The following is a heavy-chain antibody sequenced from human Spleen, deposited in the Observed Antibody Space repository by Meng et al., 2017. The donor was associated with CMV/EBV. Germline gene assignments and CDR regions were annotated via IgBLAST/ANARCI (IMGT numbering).Heavy chain of an antibody. CDR3: ARASHIWFTLGPEGP. CDR2: INPSGGST. J-gene: IGHJ5*02. CDR1: GYTFTSYY. Sequence: ASVKVSCKASGYTFTSYYMHWVRQAPGQGLEWMGIINPSGGSTSYAQKFQGRVTMTRDTSTSTVHMELSSLRSEDTAVYYCARASHIWFTLGPEGPWGQGTLVTVSS. D-gene: IGHD3-10*01. V-gene: IGHV1-46*01.